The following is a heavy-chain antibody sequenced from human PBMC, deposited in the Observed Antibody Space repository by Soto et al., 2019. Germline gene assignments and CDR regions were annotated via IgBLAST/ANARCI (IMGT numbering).Heavy chain of an antibody. D-gene: IGHD3-3*01. V-gene: IGHV1-18*01. CDR2: ISAYNGNT. CDR1: GYTFTSYG. J-gene: IGHJ6*03. Sequence: QVQLVQSGAEVKKPGASVKVSCKASGYTFTSYGISWVRQAPGQGLGWMGWISAYNGNTNYAQKLQGRVTMTTDTSTSTAYMELRSLRSDDTAVYYCARGGTITTFGVDNYYMDVWGKGTTVTVAS. CDR3: ARGGTITTFGVDNYYMDV.